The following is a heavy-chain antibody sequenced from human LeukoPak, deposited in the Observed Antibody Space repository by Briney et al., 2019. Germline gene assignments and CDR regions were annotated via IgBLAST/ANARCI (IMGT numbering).Heavy chain of an antibody. J-gene: IGHJ4*02. CDR3: AREGVYSNGPFDY. Sequence: PGGSLRLSCAASGFTFSSYAMHWVRQAPGKGLEWVAVISYDGSNKYYADSVKGRFTISRDNSKNTLYLQMNSLRAEDTAVYYCAREGVYSNGPFDYWGQGTRATVSS. CDR1: GFTFSSYA. CDR2: ISYDGSNK. D-gene: IGHD5-18*01. V-gene: IGHV3-30-3*01.